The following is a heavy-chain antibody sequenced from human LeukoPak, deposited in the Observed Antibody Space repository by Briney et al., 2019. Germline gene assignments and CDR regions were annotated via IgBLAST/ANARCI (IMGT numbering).Heavy chain of an antibody. Sequence: ASVKVSCKASGYTFTSYGISWVRQTPGQGLEWMGWISAYNGNTNFAQKLQGRVTMTTDTSTSTAYMDLRSLRSDDTAVYYCARDQAATNTQVRFCLDWGQGTLVTVSS. CDR2: ISAYNGNT. J-gene: IGHJ4*02. CDR1: GYTFTSYG. V-gene: IGHV1-18*01. D-gene: IGHD3-9*01. CDR3: ARDQAATNTQVRFCLD.